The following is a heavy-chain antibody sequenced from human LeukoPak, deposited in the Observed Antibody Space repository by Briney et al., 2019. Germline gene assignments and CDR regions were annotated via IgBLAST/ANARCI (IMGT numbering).Heavy chain of an antibody. CDR3: SRHWPIGGSADYYYGMDV. J-gene: IGHJ6*02. Sequence: PSQTLSLTCTVSGGSINSNSYCWGWLRQPPGKGLEWIGSIYYSATTYYNPSLKSRGPITVDTSKNQFSLRLRSVTAAATAVYYCSRHWPIGGSADYYYGMDVWGQGTTVTVSS. V-gene: IGHV4-39*01. CDR2: IYYSATT. D-gene: IGHD3-10*01. CDR1: GGSINSNSYC.